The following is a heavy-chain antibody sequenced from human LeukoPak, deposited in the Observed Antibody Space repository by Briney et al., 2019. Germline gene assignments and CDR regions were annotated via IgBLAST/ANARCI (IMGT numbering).Heavy chain of an antibody. CDR3: ARVSYDILTGYAALDYYYYMDV. CDR2: INSDGSST. V-gene: IGHV3-74*01. Sequence: PGGSLRLSCAVSGFTFSSYWMHWVRQAPGKGLVWVSRINSDGSSTSYADSVKGRFTISRDNAKNTLYLQMNSLRAEDTAVYYCARVSYDILTGYAALDYYYYMDVWGKGTTVTISS. D-gene: IGHD3-9*01. J-gene: IGHJ6*03. CDR1: GFTFSSYW.